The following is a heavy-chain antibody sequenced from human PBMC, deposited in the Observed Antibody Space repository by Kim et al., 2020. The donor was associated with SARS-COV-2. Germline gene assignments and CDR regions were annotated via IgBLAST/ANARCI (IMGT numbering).Heavy chain of an antibody. CDR3: ATDRSGVPAAMTY. Sequence: GGSLRLSCAASGFTFNNYAMTWVRQAPGKGLEWVSSISGSGGGTYYADSVKGRFTISRDSSNNTLYLQMNSLRAEDTAVYYCATDRSGVPAAMTYWGQGTLVTVSP. CDR1: GFTFNNYA. J-gene: IGHJ4*02. V-gene: IGHV3-23*01. D-gene: IGHD2-2*01. CDR2: ISGSGGGT.